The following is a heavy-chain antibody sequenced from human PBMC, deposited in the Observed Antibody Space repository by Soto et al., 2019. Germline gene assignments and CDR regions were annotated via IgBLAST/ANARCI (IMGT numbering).Heavy chain of an antibody. CDR2: IYHSGST. CDR3: ARPLTEDAFDV. J-gene: IGHJ3*01. D-gene: IGHD7-27*01. Sequence: QVQLQESGPGLVKPSGTLSLTCTVSGASISSSNWWSWVHQSPGEGLQWIGEIYHSGSTSYNPSLKSRITISVDKSKNQFSLKLTSMTAADTAVYYCARPLTEDAFDVWGQGTMVTVSS. CDR1: GASISSSNW. V-gene: IGHV4-4*02.